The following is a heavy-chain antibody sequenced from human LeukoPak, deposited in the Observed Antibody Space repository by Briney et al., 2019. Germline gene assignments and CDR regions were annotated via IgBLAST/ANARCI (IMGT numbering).Heavy chain of an antibody. Sequence: KPGGPWRLSGPASGFTFSSYSMNWSRQAPGKGLEWVSSISSSSSYIYYADSVKGRFTISRDNAKNSLYLQMNSLRAEDTAVYYCARDATTENFDYWGQGTLVTVSS. V-gene: IGHV3-21*01. CDR2: ISSSSSYI. CDR3: ARDATTENFDY. D-gene: IGHD1-26*01. CDR1: GFTFSSYS. J-gene: IGHJ4*02.